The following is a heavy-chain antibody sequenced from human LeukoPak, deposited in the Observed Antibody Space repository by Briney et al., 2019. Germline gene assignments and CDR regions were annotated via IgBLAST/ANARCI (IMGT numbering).Heavy chain of an antibody. CDR2: INSDVTIT. CDR1: GFTFSNYW. D-gene: IGHD4-23*01. J-gene: IGHJ4*02. V-gene: IGHV3-74*01. Sequence: GGSLRLSCAASGFTFSNYWMHWVRHAPGKGLVWVARINSDVTITIYADSVKGRFTISRDNAKNTLYLQMNSLRAEDTAVYYCVKEGGALRWFLDYWGQGTLVTVSS. CDR3: VKEGGALRWFLDY.